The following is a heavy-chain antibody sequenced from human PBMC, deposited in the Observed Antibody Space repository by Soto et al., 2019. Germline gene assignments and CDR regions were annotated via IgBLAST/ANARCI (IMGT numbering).Heavy chain of an antibody. Sequence: VKVSCKVSGYTLTELSMHWVRQAPGKGLEWMGGFDPEDGETIYAQKFQGRVTMTEDTSTDTAYVELSSLRSEDTAVYYCATDLVRYDSSGYYAPATWGQGTLVTVSS. CDR2: FDPEDGET. D-gene: IGHD3-22*01. V-gene: IGHV1-24*01. CDR3: ATDLVRYDSSGYYAPAT. J-gene: IGHJ5*02. CDR1: GYTLTELS.